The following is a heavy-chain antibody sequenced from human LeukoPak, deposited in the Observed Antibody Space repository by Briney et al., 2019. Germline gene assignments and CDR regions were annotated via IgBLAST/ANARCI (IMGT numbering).Heavy chain of an antibody. CDR3: ARASYYDSSGYPEYFHH. J-gene: IGHJ1*01. CDR2: IIPILGIP. Sequence: ASVKVSCKASGGTFSSYAISWVRQAPGQGLEWMGRIIPILGIPNYAQKFQGRVTITADKSTTTAYMELSSLRSEDTAVYYCARASYYDSSGYPEYFHHWGQGTLVTVSS. CDR1: GGTFSSYA. V-gene: IGHV1-69*04. D-gene: IGHD3-22*01.